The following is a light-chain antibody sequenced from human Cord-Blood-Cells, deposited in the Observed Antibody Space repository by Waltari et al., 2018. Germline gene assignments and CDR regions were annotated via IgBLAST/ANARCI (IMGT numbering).Light chain of an antibody. Sequence: DIQMTQSPSSLSASVGDRVTITCRASQSISSDLNWYQQKQGKAPKLLIYAASSLQSGVPSRFSGSGSGTDFTLTISSLQPEDFATYYCQQSYSTPHTFGHGTKLEIK. CDR3: QQSYSTPHT. V-gene: IGKV1-39*01. CDR2: AAS. CDR1: QSISSD. J-gene: IGKJ2*01.